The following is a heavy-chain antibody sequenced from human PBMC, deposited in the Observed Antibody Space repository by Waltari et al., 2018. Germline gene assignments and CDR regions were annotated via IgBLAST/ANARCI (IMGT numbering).Heavy chain of an antibody. Sequence: QVQLQLRRAGLLKPSETLSLSFAVSGGSFRGSYWSCIRHRPGQGLEWIGEINRRGSTNYNPSRRSRVTIAVDTSKNQFSLKRSSVTAADTAVYYSARIRGYSYALQYWGQGTLVTVSS. CDR2: INRRGST. CDR3: ARIRGYSYALQY. V-gene: IGHV4-34*01. CDR1: GGSFRGSY. J-gene: IGHJ4*02. D-gene: IGHD5-18*01.